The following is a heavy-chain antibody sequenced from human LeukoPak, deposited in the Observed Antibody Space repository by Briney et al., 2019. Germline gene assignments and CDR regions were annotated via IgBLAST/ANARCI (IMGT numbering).Heavy chain of an antibody. Sequence: ASVRLSCKASEYTFSGHFIHWIRQAPGQGLEWVGWINPNSGGTNYAQKFQGRVTLTRDTSAGTAYMDLSSLRSDDTAVYYCAQSIAVPRIPTFDVWGQGTVVAVSS. V-gene: IGHV1-2*02. CDR2: INPNSGGT. D-gene: IGHD6-19*01. CDR1: EYTFSGHF. CDR3: AQSIAVPRIPTFDV. J-gene: IGHJ3*01.